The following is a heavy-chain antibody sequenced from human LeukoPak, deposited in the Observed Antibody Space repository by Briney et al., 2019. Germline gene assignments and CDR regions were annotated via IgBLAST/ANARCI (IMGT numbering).Heavy chain of an antibody. CDR3: ARDRTGYYYDSSGYYFDAFDI. V-gene: IGHV1-46*03. CDR2: FNPSGGST. CDR1: GYTFTNYY. J-gene: IGHJ3*02. D-gene: IGHD3-22*01. Sequence: GASVKVSCKASGYTFTNYYMHWVRQAPGQGLEWMGIFNPSGGSTSYAQKFQGRVTITRDTSTTTVYMELSSLRSEDTAVYSCARDRTGYYYDSSGYYFDAFDIWGQGTMVTVSS.